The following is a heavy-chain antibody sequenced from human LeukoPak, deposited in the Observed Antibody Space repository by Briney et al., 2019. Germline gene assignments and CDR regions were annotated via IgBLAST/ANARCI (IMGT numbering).Heavy chain of an antibody. D-gene: IGHD6-13*01. V-gene: IGHV3-21*06. J-gene: IGHJ4*02. CDR2: ITSSSSYI. CDR3: ARGHSSSSFDY. Sequence: GGSLRLSCAASGFTLTTYTMNWVRQAPGKGLEWVSSITSSSSYIYYADSVKGRVTISRDSAKNSLYLQMNSLRAEDTAVYYCARGHSSSSFDYWGQGTLVTVSS. CDR1: GFTLTTYT.